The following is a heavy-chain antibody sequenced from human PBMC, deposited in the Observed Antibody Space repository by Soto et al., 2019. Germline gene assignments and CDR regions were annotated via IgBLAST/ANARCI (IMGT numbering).Heavy chain of an antibody. J-gene: IGHJ3*02. CDR3: ARVQQWPPGGAFDI. CDR1: GDIVSSNSAA. Sequence: PSQTLSLTCVFSGDIVSSNSAAWNWIRQSPSRGLEWLGRTYYRSRWYNDYAVSVKSRITINPDTSKNQFSLQLNSVTPEDTAVYYCARVQQWPPGGAFDIWGQGTTVTVSS. D-gene: IGHD6-19*01. CDR2: TYYRSRWYN. V-gene: IGHV6-1*01.